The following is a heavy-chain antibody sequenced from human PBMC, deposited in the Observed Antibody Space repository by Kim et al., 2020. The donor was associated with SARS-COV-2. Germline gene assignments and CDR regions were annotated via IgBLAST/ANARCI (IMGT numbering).Heavy chain of an antibody. CDR2: IYYSGST. Sequence: SETLSLTCTVSGGSISSSSYYWGWIRQPPGKGLEWIGSIYYSGSTYYNPSLKSRVTISVDTSKNQFSLKLSSVTAADTAVYYCARGSNTMVRGTIYYYGMDVWGQGTTVTVSS. CDR3: ARGSNTMVRGTIYYYGMDV. V-gene: IGHV4-39*01. D-gene: IGHD3-10*01. J-gene: IGHJ6*02. CDR1: GGSISSSSYY.